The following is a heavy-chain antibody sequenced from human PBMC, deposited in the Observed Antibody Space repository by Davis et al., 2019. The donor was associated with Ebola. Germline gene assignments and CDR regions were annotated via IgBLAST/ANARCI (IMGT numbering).Heavy chain of an antibody. D-gene: IGHD5-18*01. Sequence: ESPKTPRKGSGYSLTSYWIGRVRQMPGKGLEWIGILYPGDSDTRYSPPFQGQVTISADKSISTAYLQWSSLKASDTAMYYCARPRGYRYEWLGDLYFDYWGQGTLVTVSS. J-gene: IGHJ4*02. CDR2: LYPGDSDT. CDR3: ARPRGYRYEWLGDLYFDY. CDR1: GYSLTSYW. V-gene: IGHV5-51*01.